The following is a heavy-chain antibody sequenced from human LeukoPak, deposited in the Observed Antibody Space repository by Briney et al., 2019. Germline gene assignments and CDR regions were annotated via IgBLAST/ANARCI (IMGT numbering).Heavy chain of an antibody. CDR1: GYTFSSND. J-gene: IGHJ4*02. V-gene: IGHV1-8*01. Sequence: GASVKVSCKASGYTFSSNDINWVRQATGQGLEWMGWMNPHSGNTGYAQKFQGRVTIARNSSISTAYMELSSLRSEDTAVYYYAREGNRSSDSSASYPLDYWGQGTLVTVSS. CDR3: AREGNRSSDSSASYPLDY. D-gene: IGHD1-26*01. CDR2: MNPHSGNT.